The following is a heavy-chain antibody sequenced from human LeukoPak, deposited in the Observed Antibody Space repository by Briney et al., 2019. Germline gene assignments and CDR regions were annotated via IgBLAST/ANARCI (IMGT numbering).Heavy chain of an antibody. CDR2: ISGSGGST. Sequence: GGSLRLSCAASGFTFSSYGMSWVRQAPGKGLEWVSAISGSGGSTYYADSVKGRFTISRDNSKNTLYLQMNSLRAEDTAAYYCARDLSGVTGYTYGRGIDYWGQGTLVTVSS. D-gene: IGHD5-18*01. V-gene: IGHV3-23*01. J-gene: IGHJ4*02. CDR3: ARDLSGVTGYTYGRGIDY. CDR1: GFTFSSYG.